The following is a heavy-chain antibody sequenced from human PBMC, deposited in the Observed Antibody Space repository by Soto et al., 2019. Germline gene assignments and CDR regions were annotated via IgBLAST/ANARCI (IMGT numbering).Heavy chain of an antibody. CDR3: ARQQAMDY. CDR2: MNPHNCDT. CDR1: GYTFVNYE. V-gene: IGHV1-8*01. Sequence: QVQLVQSGAEVKKPGASVKVSCKASGYTFVNYEINWVRQATGQGLEWLGWMNPHNCDTFYAQNFQGRVTMTRNTSITTAYMELNGLKSEDTAVYYCARQQAMDYWGQGTLVTVSS. J-gene: IGHJ4*02.